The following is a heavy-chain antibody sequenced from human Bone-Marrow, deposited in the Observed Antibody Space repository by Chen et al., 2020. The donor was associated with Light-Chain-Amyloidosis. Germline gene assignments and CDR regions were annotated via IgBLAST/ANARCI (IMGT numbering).Heavy chain of an antibody. Sequence: EVQLEQSGPEVKKPGESLKISCKGSGYTFPNYWIGWVRQMPGKGLEWMGVIYPDDSDARYSPSFEGQDNISADKSITPAYLQGRVLKASYTAMYYCARRRDGYNFDYWGQGTLVTVSS. CDR3: ARRRDGYNFDY. CDR2: IYPDDSDA. V-gene: IGHV5-51*01. CDR1: GYTFPNYW. D-gene: IGHD5-12*01. J-gene: IGHJ4*02.